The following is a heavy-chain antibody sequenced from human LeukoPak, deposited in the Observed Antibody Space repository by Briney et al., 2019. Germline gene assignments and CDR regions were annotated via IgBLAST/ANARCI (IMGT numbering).Heavy chain of an antibody. V-gene: IGHV1-2*02. Sequence: GASVKVSCKASGYTFTGYYMHWVRQAPGQGLEWMGWINPNSGGTNYAQKFQGRVTMTRDTSISTACMELSRLRSDDTAVYYCARDYCSSTGCTRRYYYYMDVWGKGTTVTVSS. J-gene: IGHJ6*03. CDR2: INPNSGGT. CDR1: GYTFTGYY. CDR3: ARDYCSSTGCTRRYYYYMDV. D-gene: IGHD2-2*01.